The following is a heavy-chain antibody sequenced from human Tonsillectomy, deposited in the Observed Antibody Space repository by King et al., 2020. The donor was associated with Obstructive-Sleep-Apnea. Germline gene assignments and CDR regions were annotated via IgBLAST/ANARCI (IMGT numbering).Heavy chain of an antibody. D-gene: IGHD4-17*01. CDR3: ARGADYGDPLRFDP. J-gene: IGHJ5*02. Sequence: VQLVQSGAEVKKPGSSVKVSCKASGGTFSSYSISWVRQAPGQGLELIGWIIPIFGTANYAQKFQGRVTITADEATSTAYMALSSLRSEDTAVYYCARGADYGDPLRFDPWGQGTLVTVSS. V-gene: IGHV1-69*12. CDR2: IIPIFGTA. CDR1: GGTFSSYS.